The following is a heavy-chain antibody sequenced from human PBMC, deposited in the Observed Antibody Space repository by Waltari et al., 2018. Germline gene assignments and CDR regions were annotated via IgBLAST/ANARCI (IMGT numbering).Heavy chain of an antibody. V-gene: IGHV3-30-3*01. J-gene: IGHJ6*03. Sequence: QVQLVESGGGVVQPGRSPRLSCAASGFTFSSYAMHWVRQAPGKGLEWVAVISYDGSNKYYADSVQGRFTISRDNSKNTLYLQMNSLRAEDTAVYYCARPRYCSGGSCYYYYMDVWGKGTTVTVSS. CDR2: ISYDGSNK. CDR1: GFTFSSYA. D-gene: IGHD2-15*01. CDR3: ARPRYCSGGSCYYYYMDV.